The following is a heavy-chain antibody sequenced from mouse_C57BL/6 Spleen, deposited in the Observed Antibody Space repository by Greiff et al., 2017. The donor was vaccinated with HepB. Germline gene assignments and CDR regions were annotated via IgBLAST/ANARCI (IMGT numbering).Heavy chain of an antibody. CDR2: IYPRSGNT. V-gene: IGHV1-81*01. D-gene: IGHD1-1*01. CDR3: ARDGSRYYFDY. Sequence: LQESGAELARPGASVKLSCKASGYTFTSYGISWVKQRTGQGLEWIGEIYPRSGNTYYNEKFKGKATLTADKSSSTAYMELRSLTSEDSAVYFCARDGSRYYFDYWGQGTTLTVSS. CDR1: GYTFTSYG. J-gene: IGHJ2*01.